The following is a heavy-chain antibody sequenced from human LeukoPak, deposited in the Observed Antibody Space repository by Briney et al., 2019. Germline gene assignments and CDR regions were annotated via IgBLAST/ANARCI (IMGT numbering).Heavy chain of an antibody. V-gene: IGHV1-2*04. Sequence: GASVKVSCKASGYTFTGYYMHWVRQAPGQGLEWMGWINPNSGGTNYAQKFQGWVTMTRDTSISTAYMELSRLRSDDTAVYHCARGEGYGGIYGMDVWGQGTTVTVSS. J-gene: IGHJ6*02. D-gene: IGHD4-23*01. CDR1: GYTFTGYY. CDR2: INPNSGGT. CDR3: ARGEGYGGIYGMDV.